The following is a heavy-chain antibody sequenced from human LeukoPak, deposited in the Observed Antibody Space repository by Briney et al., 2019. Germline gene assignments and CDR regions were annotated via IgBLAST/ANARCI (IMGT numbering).Heavy chain of an antibody. CDR2: ISSSGSTI. J-gene: IGHJ6*04. CDR3: ACGSGSFYYYYGMDV. CDR1: GFTFSSYE. Sequence: GGSLRLSCAASGFTFSSYEMNWARQAPGKGLEWVSYISSSGSTIYYADSVKGRFTISRDNAKNSLYLQMNSLRAEDTAVYYCACGSGSFYYYYGMDVWGKGTTVTVSS. D-gene: IGHD3-10*01. V-gene: IGHV3-48*03.